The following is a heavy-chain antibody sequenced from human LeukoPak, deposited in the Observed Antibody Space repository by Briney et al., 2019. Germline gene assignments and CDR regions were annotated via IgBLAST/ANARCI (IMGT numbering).Heavy chain of an antibody. CDR2: FDPEDGET. D-gene: IGHD3-16*01. Sequence: GASVKVSCKVSGYTLTELSMHWVRQAPGKGLEWMGGFDPEDGETIYAQKFQGRVTMTEDTSTGTVYMELSSLRSEDTAVYYCATHGSVWGSYRWVDYWGQGTLVTVSS. J-gene: IGHJ4*02. CDR1: GYTLTELS. CDR3: ATHGSVWGSYRWVDY. V-gene: IGHV1-24*01.